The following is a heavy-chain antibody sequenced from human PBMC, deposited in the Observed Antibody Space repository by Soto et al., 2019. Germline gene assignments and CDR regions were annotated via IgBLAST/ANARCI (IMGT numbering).Heavy chain of an antibody. V-gene: IGHV4-34*01. J-gene: IGHJ4*02. CDR2: INHSGST. CDR3: ARDPDY. CDR1: GGSFSGYY. Sequence: SETLSLTCAVYGGSFSGYYWSWIRQPPGKGLEWIGEINHSGSTNYNPSLKSRVTISVDTSKNQFSLKLSSVTAADTAVYYCARDPDYWGQGTLVTVSS.